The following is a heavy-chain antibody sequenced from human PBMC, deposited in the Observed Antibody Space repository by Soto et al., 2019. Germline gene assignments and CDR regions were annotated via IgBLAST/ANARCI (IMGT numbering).Heavy chain of an antibody. Sequence: EVQLVESGGGLVQPGGSLRLSCAASGFTVSSNYMSWVRQAPGKGLEWVSGIYSGGSTYYADSVKGRFTISRDNSKNTLYLQMNSLRAEDTAVYYCAREDCSGGSCYFDFDPWGQGTLVTVSS. J-gene: IGHJ5*02. CDR3: AREDCSGGSCYFDFDP. V-gene: IGHV3-66*01. CDR2: IYSGGST. CDR1: GFTVSSNY. D-gene: IGHD2-15*01.